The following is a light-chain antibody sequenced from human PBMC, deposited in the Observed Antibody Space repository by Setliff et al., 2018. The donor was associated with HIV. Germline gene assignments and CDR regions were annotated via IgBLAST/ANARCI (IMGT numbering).Light chain of an antibody. V-gene: IGLV2-14*03. CDR3: SSYTSSTPLYV. J-gene: IGLJ1*01. CDR1: SSDVGGYNY. Sequence: QSALTQPRSVSGSPGQSVTISCTGTSSDVGGYNYVSWYQQHPGKGPKLMIYDVSNRPSGVSNRFSGSKSGNTASLTISGLQAADEADYYCSSYTSSTPLYVFGTGTKVTVL. CDR2: DVS.